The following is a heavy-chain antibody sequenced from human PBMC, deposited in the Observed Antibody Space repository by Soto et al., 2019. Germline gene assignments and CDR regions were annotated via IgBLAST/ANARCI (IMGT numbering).Heavy chain of an antibody. CDR1: GYSFAGYW. CDR3: ARQIYDSDTGPNFQYYFDS. CDR2: IDPSDSQT. V-gene: IGHV5-10-1*01. J-gene: IGHJ4*03. Sequence: PGESLKLSCKGSGYSFAGYWITWVRQKPGKGLEWMGRIDPSDSQTYYSPSFRGHVTISVTKSITTVFLQWSSLRASDTAMYYCARQIYDSDTGPNFQYYFDSWGQGTTVTVSS. D-gene: IGHD3-22*01.